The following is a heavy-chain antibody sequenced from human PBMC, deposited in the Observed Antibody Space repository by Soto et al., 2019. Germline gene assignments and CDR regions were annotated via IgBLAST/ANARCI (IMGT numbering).Heavy chain of an antibody. J-gene: IGHJ4*02. CDR2: ISAYNGNT. D-gene: IGHD3-9*01. Sequence: QVQLVQSGAEVKKPGASVKVSCKSSGYTFTTYDINWVRQAPGQGLEWMGWISAYNGNTEYAQKFQGRVTMTTDTSTSTAYLEVRSLRSDDTAIYYCARDYDTWGAGHSLLYWGQGTLVTVSS. V-gene: IGHV1-18*01. CDR3: ARDYDTWGAGHSLLY. CDR1: GYTFTTYD.